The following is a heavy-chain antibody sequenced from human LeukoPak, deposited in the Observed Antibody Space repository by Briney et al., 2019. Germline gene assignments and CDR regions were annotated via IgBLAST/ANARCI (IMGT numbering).Heavy chain of an antibody. CDR3: ARSIIASNRGFDH. CDR1: GYTFTGYY. Sequence: WASVKVSCKASGYTFTGYYIHCVRQAPGQGLEWMGWINPDSGGTNYAQKFQGRVTMTRDTSISTAYMELSRLSSDDTAVYHCARSIIASNRGFDHWGQGTLDTVSS. D-gene: IGHD6-6*01. V-gene: IGHV1-2*02. CDR2: INPDSGGT. J-gene: IGHJ4*02.